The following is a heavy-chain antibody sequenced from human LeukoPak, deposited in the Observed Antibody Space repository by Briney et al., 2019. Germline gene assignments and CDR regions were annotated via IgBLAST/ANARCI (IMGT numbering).Heavy chain of an antibody. D-gene: IGHD5-18*01. CDR2: IRSKANSYAT. V-gene: IGHV3-73*01. CDR1: GFTFSSYS. Sequence: GGSLRLSCAASGFTFSSYSMNWVRQASGKGLEWVGRIRSKANSYATAYAASVKGRFTISRDDSKNTAYLQMNSLKTEDTAVYYCTRQDTAKTWGGDYWGQGTLVTVSS. CDR3: TRQDTAKTWGGDY. J-gene: IGHJ4*02.